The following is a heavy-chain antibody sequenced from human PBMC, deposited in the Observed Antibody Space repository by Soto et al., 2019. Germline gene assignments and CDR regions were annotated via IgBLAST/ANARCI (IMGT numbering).Heavy chain of an antibody. D-gene: IGHD6-13*01. CDR3: ARDRYSSFHYFDY. J-gene: IGHJ4*02. CDR2: ISVASTYT. Sequence: GGSLRLSCAASGFTFTDYYVSWLRQAPGKGLEWLAYISVASTYTNYADSVKGRFTISRDNTKRSVYLQMNSLRAEDTAVYYSARDRYSSFHYFDYWGQGILVTVSS. V-gene: IGHV3-11*06. CDR1: GFTFTDYY.